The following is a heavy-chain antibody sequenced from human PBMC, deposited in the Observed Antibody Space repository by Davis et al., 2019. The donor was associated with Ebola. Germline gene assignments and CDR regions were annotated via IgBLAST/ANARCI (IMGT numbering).Heavy chain of an antibody. CDR2: ISSSGSTI. D-gene: IGHD3-10*01. V-gene: IGHV3-48*03. Sequence: PGGSLRLSCAASGFPFSSYEINWVRQAPGKGLEWVSYISSSGSTIYYADSVKGRFTISRDNAKNSLYLQMNSLRAEDTAVYYCATNGEAQHTPMYYFDYWGQGTLVTVSS. CDR3: ATNGEAQHTPMYYFDY. J-gene: IGHJ4*02. CDR1: GFPFSSYE.